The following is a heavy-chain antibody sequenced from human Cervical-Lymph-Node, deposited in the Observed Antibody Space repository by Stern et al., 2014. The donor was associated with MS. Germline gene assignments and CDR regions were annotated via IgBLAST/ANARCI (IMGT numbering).Heavy chain of an antibody. CDR3: AAHRGRVTYYYGMDV. CDR1: GYTLSEIS. CDR2: FDPEHGKT. J-gene: IGHJ6*02. V-gene: IGHV1-24*01. D-gene: IGHD2-21*02. Sequence: VQLVESGAGVKKPGASVKVSCTVSGYTLSEISMHWVRQAPGKGLEWMGGFDPEHGKTRYAQKFQGRVTMADDSSTDTAYMELSSLRSEDTAVYYSAAHRGRVTYYYGMDVWGQGTTVTVSS.